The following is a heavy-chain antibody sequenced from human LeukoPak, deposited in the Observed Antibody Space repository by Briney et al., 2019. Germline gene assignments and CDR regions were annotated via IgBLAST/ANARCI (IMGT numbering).Heavy chain of an antibody. CDR2: INSDGSST. J-gene: IGHJ4*02. V-gene: IGHV3-74*01. CDR1: GFTFSSYW. Sequence: GGSVRLSCAASGFTFSSYWMHWVRQAPGKGLVWVSRINSDGSSTSYADSVKGRFTISRDNAKNTLYLQMNSLRAEDTAVYYCARSWDFSGSYYHEAVDYWGQGTLVTVSS. CDR3: ARSWDFSGSYYHEAVDY. D-gene: IGHD1-26*01.